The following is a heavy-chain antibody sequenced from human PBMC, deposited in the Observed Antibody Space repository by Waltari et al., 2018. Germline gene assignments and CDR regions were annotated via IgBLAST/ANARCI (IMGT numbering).Heavy chain of an antibody. CDR1: GIGVSSYG. V-gene: IGHV3-33*06. CDR3: AKDAFGNTYLDF. D-gene: IGHD2-2*02. CDR2: IWYDGSKT. J-gene: IGHJ4*02. Sequence: QAQLVESGGGVVQPGRSLRLSCVASGIGVSSYGMLWVRQAPGKGPEWVSLIWYDGSKTYYEDSVRGRFTMSRDNSARTLYLDMDSLRLDDTAMYYCAKDAFGNTYLDFWGRGTLVTVSS.